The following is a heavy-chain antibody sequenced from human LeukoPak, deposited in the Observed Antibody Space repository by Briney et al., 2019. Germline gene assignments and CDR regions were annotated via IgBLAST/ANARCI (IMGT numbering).Heavy chain of an antibody. CDR2: ISSSSSSI. CDR3: ARGYCSSTSCAFDY. V-gene: IGHV3-48*01. D-gene: IGHD2-2*01. Sequence: GGSLRLSCAASGFTFSSYSMNWVRQAPGKGLEWVSYISSSSSSIYYADSVKGRFTISRDNAKNSLYLQMNSLRAEDTAVYYCARGYCSSTSCAFDYWGQGTLVTVSS. CDR1: GFTFSSYS. J-gene: IGHJ4*02.